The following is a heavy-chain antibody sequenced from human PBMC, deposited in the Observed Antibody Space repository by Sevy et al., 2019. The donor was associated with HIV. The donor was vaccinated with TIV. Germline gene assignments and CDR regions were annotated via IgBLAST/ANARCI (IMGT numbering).Heavy chain of an antibody. Sequence: GGSLRLSCTASRFIFSHYGMHWVRRAPGKGLEWVAVIWPDGGTKFYADSVKGRFTISRDNSKNTVDLQMFSLRAEDTAVYFCAKGKEGGYSYGNYYYYGLDVWGQGTTVTVSS. CDR2: IWPDGGTK. CDR3: AKGKEGGYSYGNYYYYGLDV. V-gene: IGHV3-33*06. CDR1: RFIFSHYG. D-gene: IGHD5-18*01. J-gene: IGHJ6*02.